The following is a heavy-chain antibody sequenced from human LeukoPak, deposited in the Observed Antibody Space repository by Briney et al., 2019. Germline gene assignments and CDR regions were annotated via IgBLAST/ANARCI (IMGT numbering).Heavy chain of an antibody. CDR3: AREIFGPGSYPDF. CDR2: IWHDGSHK. J-gene: IGHJ4*02. CDR1: GFAFNTYA. V-gene: IGHV3-33*01. D-gene: IGHD3-10*01. Sequence: GGSLRLSCAASGFAFNTYAMHWVRQAPGQGLEWVALIWHDGSHKFYSNSVRGQFTISRDNSKNTMSLQMNNLRPEDTAVYYCAREIFGPGSYPDFWGQGTLVTVSS.